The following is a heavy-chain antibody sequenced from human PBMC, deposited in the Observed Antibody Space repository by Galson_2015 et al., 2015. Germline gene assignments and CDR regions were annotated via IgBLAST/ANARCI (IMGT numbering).Heavy chain of an antibody. D-gene: IGHD3-3*01. CDR3: ARLIFGVVVNPYFDY. CDR2: IKQDGSEK. Sequence: SLRLSCAASGFTFGSYWMSWVRQAPEKGLEWVANIKQDGSEKYYVDSVKGRFTISRDNAEKSLYLQIDSLRAEDTAMYYCARLIFGVVVNPYFDYWGQGNMVTVSS. V-gene: IGHV3-7*01. CDR1: GFTFGSYW. J-gene: IGHJ4*02.